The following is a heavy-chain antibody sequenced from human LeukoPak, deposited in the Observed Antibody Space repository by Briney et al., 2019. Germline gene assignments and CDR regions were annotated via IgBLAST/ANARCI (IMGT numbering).Heavy chain of an antibody. Sequence: SETLSLTCTVSGGSISSGDYYWSWIRQPPGKGLEWIGYIYYSGSTYYNPSLKSRVTISVDTSKNQFSLKLSSVTAADTAVYYCAREVRDYYAFDIWGQGTMVTVSS. D-gene: IGHD2/OR15-2a*01. J-gene: IGHJ3*02. CDR1: GGSISSGDYY. CDR3: AREVRDYYAFDI. V-gene: IGHV4-30-4*08. CDR2: IYYSGST.